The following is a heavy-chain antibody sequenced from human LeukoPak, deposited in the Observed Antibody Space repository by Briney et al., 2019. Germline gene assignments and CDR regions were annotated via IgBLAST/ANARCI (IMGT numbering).Heavy chain of an antibody. CDR2: ISRRSRHV. V-gene: IGHV3-21*01. CDR1: GFTFSSYA. D-gene: IGHD3-10*01. CDR3: VRDLLGSGSTTAYLYH. Sequence: GGSLRLSCAASGFTFSSYAMNWVRQAPGKGLEWVSSISRRSRHVYYAGSVKGRFTISRDDARSSLYLQMNSLRAEDMAVYFCVRDLLGSGSTTAYLYHWGQGTLVTVSS. J-gene: IGHJ1*01.